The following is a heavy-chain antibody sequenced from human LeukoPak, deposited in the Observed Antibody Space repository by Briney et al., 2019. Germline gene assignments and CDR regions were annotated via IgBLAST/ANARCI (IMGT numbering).Heavy chain of an antibody. CDR2: ISSSSSYI. J-gene: IGHJ4*02. V-gene: IGHV3-21*01. CDR3: ARDPGLIAVAGTFDY. D-gene: IGHD6-19*01. CDR1: GFTFSSFG. Sequence: GGSLRLSCAASGFTFSSFGMNWVRQAPGKGLEWVSSISSSSSYIYYADSVKGRFTISRDNAKNSLYLQMNSLRAEDTAVYYCARDPGLIAVAGTFDYWGQGTLVTVSS.